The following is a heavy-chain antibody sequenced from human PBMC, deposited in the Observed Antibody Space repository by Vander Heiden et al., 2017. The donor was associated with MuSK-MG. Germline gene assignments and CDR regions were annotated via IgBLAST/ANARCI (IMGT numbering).Heavy chain of an antibody. CDR3: ARIDPTIFGTFDI. V-gene: IGHV4-39*01. CDR1: GGSISSSRYY. D-gene: IGHD3-3*01. Sequence: QLQLQESGPGLVKPSETLSLTCTVSGGSISSSRYYWGWIRQPPGKGLEWIGSIYYSGSTYYNPSLKSRVTISVDTSKNQFSLKLSSVTAADTAVYYCARIDPTIFGTFDIWGQGTMVTVSS. CDR2: IYYSGST. J-gene: IGHJ3*02.